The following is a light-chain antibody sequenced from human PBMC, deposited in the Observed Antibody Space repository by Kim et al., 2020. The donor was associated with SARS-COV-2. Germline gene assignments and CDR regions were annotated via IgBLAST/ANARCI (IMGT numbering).Light chain of an antibody. J-gene: IGLJ3*02. CDR3: QTWGTGIQWV. CDR2: LNSDGSH. CDR1: SGHSSYA. Sequence: VKLTCTLSSGHSSYAIAWHQQQQEKGPRYLMKLNSDGSHSKGDGIPDRFSGSSSGAERYLTISSLQSEDEADYYCQTWGTGIQWVFGGGTQLTVL. V-gene: IGLV4-69*01.